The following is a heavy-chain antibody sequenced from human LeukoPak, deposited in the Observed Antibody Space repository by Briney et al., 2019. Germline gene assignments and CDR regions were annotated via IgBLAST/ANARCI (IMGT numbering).Heavy chain of an antibody. CDR2: INPNSGGT. Sequence: ASVKVSCKASGYTFTGYYMHWVRQAPGQGLEWMGWINPNSGGTNYAQKFQGRVTMTRDTSISTAYMELSRLRSDDTAVYYCARLEDYYDAFDIWGQGTMVTVSS. CDR3: ARLEDYYDAFDI. D-gene: IGHD3-10*01. CDR1: GYTFTGYY. J-gene: IGHJ3*02. V-gene: IGHV1-2*02.